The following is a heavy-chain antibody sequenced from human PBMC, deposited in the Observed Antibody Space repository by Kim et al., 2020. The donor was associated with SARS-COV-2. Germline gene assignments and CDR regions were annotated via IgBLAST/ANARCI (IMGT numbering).Heavy chain of an antibody. D-gene: IGHD3-16*02. Sequence: GGSLRLSCAASGFTFSSYGMHWVRQAPGKGLEWVAVISYDGSNKYYADSVKGRFTISRDNSKNTLYLQMNSLRAEDTAVYYCAKGADANDYVWGSYRYTGKNDAFDIWGQGTMVTVSS. CDR1: GFTFSSYG. CDR2: ISYDGSNK. J-gene: IGHJ3*02. V-gene: IGHV3-30*18. CDR3: AKGADANDYVWGSYRYTGKNDAFDI.